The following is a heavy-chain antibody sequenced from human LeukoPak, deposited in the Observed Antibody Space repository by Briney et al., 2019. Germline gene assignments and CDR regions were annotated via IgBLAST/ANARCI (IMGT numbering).Heavy chain of an antibody. V-gene: IGHV4-59*01. CDR3: ARVMHLLRFLERSGDYYMDV. D-gene: IGHD3-3*01. CDR1: GGSISSYY. Sequence: SETLSLTCTVSGGSISSYYWSWIRQPPGKGLEWIGYIYYSGSTNYNPSLKSRVTISVDTSKNQFSLKLSSVTAAGTAVYYCARVMHLLRFLERSGDYYMDVWGKGTTVTVSS. CDR2: IYYSGST. J-gene: IGHJ6*03.